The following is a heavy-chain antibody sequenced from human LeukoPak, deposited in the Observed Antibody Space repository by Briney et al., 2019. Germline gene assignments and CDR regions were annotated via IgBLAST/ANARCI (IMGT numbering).Heavy chain of an antibody. CDR2: IYYSGST. Sequence: PSETLSLTCAVSGGSISSSSYYWGWIRQPPGKGLEWIGSIYYSGSTYYNPSLKSRVTISVDTSKNQFSLKLSSVTAADTAVYYCASAIPTAMVNWGQGTLVTVSS. CDR1: GGSISSSSYY. CDR3: ASAIPTAMVN. V-gene: IGHV4-39*01. D-gene: IGHD5-18*01. J-gene: IGHJ4*02.